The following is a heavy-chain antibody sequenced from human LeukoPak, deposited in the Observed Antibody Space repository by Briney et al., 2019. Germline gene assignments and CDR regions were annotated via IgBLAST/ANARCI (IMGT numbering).Heavy chain of an antibody. V-gene: IGHV4-59*01. D-gene: IGHD2-15*01. CDR2: IYYSGST. Sequence: SETLSLTCTVSGGSISSYYWSWIRQPPGKGLEWTGYIYYSGSTNYNPSLKSRVTISVDTSKNQFSLKLSSVTAADTAVYYCARAGGSHYYYGMDVWGQGTTVTVSS. CDR1: GGSISSYY. CDR3: ARAGGSHYYYGMDV. J-gene: IGHJ6*02.